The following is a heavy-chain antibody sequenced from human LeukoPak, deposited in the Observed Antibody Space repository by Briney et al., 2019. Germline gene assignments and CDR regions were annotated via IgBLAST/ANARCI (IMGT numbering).Heavy chain of an antibody. CDR2: INHSGST. J-gene: IGHJ5*02. CDR3: ARGHIAAAGTWFDP. Sequence: SETLSLTCAVYGESFSGYYWSWIRQPPGKGLEWIGEINHSGSTNYNPSLKSRVTISVDTSKNQFSLKLSSVTAADTAVYYCARGHIAAAGTWFDPWGQGTLVTVSS. CDR1: GESFSGYY. V-gene: IGHV4-34*01. D-gene: IGHD6-13*01.